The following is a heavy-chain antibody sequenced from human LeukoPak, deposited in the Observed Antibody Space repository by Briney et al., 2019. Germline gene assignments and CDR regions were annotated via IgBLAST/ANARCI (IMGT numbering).Heavy chain of an antibody. CDR2: ISYDGSNK. V-gene: IGHV3-30*04. J-gene: IGHJ6*03. Sequence: PGGSLRLSCAASGLTFSSYAMHWVRQAPGKGLEWVAVISYDGSNKYYADSVKGRFTISRDNSKNTLYLQMNSLRAEDTAVYYCARDGAPTVVTGYYYYYMDVWGKGTTVTVSS. CDR3: ARDGAPTVVTGYYYYYMDV. D-gene: IGHD4-23*01. CDR1: GLTFSSYA.